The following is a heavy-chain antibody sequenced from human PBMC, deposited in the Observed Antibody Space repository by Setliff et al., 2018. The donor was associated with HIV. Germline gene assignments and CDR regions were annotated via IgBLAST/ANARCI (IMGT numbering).Heavy chain of an antibody. Sequence: PGESLKISCKGSGYSFTSYWIGWVRQMPGKGLEWMGIIYPGDSDTRYSPSFQGQVTISADKSISTAYLQWSSLQASDTAVYYCARRTRRRGSSYGNIDYWGQGTLVTVSS. D-gene: IGHD5-18*01. CDR1: GYSFTSYW. V-gene: IGHV5-51*01. J-gene: IGHJ4*02. CDR3: ARRTRRRGSSYGNIDY. CDR2: IYPGDSDT.